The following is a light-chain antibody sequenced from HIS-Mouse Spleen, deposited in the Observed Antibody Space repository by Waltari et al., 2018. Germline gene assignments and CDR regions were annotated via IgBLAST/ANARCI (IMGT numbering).Light chain of an antibody. CDR2: DDS. Sequence: SYVLTQTPSVSVALGKTATITRGGTHIGSQSVQWYHQNPGQAPVLVVYDDSDRPSGIPERFSGSNSGNTATLTISRVEAGDEADYYCQVWDSSSDHVVFGGGTKLTVL. CDR1: HIGSQS. J-gene: IGLJ2*01. CDR3: QVWDSSSDHVV. V-gene: IGLV3-21*03.